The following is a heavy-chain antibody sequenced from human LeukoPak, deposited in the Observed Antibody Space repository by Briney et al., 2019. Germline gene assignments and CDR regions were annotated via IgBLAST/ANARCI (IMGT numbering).Heavy chain of an antibody. D-gene: IGHD3-3*01. CDR1: GGSISSYY. V-gene: IGHV4-59*08. J-gene: IGHJ6*03. CDR3: ARQESGPYHDMGV. CDR2: VYYSVST. Sequence: KPSETLSLTCSVSGGSISSYYWTWIRQAPGKGLEWIGYVYYSVSTNYNPSLKSRVSISQDTSKNQVSLKLSSVTAADTAVYYCARQESGPYHDMGVWGKGTTVTVSS.